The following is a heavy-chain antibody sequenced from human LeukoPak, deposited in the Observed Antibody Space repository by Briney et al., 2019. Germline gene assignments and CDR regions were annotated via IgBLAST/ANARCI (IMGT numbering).Heavy chain of an antibody. D-gene: IGHD4-17*01. J-gene: IGHJ4*02. CDR2: ISGSGGST. V-gene: IGHV3-23*01. CDR3: ARDTDTVTTILDY. Sequence: GGSLRLSCAASGFTFSSYAMSWVRQTPGKGLEWVSAISGSGGSTYYADSVKGRFTISRDNAKNTLYLQMNSLRAEDTAVYYCARDTDTVTTILDYWGQGTLVTVSS. CDR1: GFTFSSYA.